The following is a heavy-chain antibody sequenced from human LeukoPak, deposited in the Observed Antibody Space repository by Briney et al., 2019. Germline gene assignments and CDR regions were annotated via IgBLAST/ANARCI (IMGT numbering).Heavy chain of an antibody. CDR2: ISGSGGST. J-gene: IGHJ2*01. Sequence: GGSLRLSCAASGFTFSSYAMSWVRQAPGKGLEWVSAISGSGGSTYYADSVKGRFTISRDNSKNTLFLQMNSLRAEDTAVYYCAKKQGVLRTFWYFDLWGRGTLVTVSS. D-gene: IGHD5/OR15-5a*01. CDR1: GFTFSSYA. V-gene: IGHV3-23*01. CDR3: AKKQGVLRTFWYFDL.